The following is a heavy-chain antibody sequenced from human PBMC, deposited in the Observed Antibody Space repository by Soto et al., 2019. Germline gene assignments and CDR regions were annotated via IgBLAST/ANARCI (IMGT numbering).Heavy chain of an antibody. CDR1: GGSISSYY. CDR3: ARDLDGYNPYFDY. J-gene: IGHJ4*02. D-gene: IGHD5-12*01. Sequence: SETLSLTCTVSGGSISSYYWSWIRQPPGKGLEWIGYIYYSGSTNYNPSLKSRVTISVDTSKNQFSLKLSSVTAADTAVYYCARDLDGYNPYFDYWGQGTLVTVS. V-gene: IGHV4-59*01. CDR2: IYYSGST.